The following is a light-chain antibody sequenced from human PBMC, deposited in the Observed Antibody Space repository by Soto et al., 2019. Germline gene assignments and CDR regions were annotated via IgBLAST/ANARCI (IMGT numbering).Light chain of an antibody. CDR1: QNVSTF. Sequence: EIVLTQSPATLSLSPGERATLSCRASQNVSTFFAWYQQKPGQAPRLPIYDVSNRATGFPARFSGSGSGTDFTLTISSLEPEDSAVYYCHQRSSWPLTFGGGTKVDIK. CDR3: HQRSSWPLT. CDR2: DVS. V-gene: IGKV3-11*01. J-gene: IGKJ4*01.